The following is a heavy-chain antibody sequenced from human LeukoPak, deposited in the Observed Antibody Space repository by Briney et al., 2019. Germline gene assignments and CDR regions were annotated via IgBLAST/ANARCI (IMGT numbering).Heavy chain of an antibody. V-gene: IGHV4-34*01. Sequence: PSETLSLTCAVYGGSFSGYYWSWIRQPPGKGLEWIGEINHSGSTNYNPSLKSRVTISVDTSKNQFSLKLSSVTAADTAVYYCASCYGDYPFDYWGQGTLVTVSS. J-gene: IGHJ4*02. CDR1: GGSFSGYY. D-gene: IGHD4-17*01. CDR2: INHSGST. CDR3: ASCYGDYPFDY.